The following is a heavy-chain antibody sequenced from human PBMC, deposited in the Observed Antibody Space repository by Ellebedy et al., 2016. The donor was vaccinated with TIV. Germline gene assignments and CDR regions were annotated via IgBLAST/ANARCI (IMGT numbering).Heavy chain of an antibody. V-gene: IGHV3-7*01. D-gene: IGHD1-1*01. CDR2: IKPDGGEQ. CDR1: GFSFSTYW. CDR3: ASAGTIGTTLRSKGFDI. Sequence: GESLKISXKASGFSFSTYWMGWVRQAPGKGLEWVAHIKPDGGEQYYLDSVKGRFTISRDNAKNSLFLQMNSLRAEDTAVYYCASAGTIGTTLRSKGFDIWGQGTMVTVSS. J-gene: IGHJ3*02.